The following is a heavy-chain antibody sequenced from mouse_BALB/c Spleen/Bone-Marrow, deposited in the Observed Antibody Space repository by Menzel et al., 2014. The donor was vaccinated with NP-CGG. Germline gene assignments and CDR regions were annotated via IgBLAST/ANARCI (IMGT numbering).Heavy chain of an antibody. Sequence: VQLQQSGAELVKPGASVKLSCKASGYTFTSYYMYWVKQRPGQGLEWIGEINPSNGGTNFNEKFKSKATLTVDKSSSTAYMQLSSLTSEHSAVYYCTIYYGNYFAYWGQGTLVTVSA. CDR1: GYTFTSYY. CDR2: INPSNGGT. V-gene: IGHV1S81*02. CDR3: TIYYGNYFAY. J-gene: IGHJ3*01. D-gene: IGHD2-1*01.